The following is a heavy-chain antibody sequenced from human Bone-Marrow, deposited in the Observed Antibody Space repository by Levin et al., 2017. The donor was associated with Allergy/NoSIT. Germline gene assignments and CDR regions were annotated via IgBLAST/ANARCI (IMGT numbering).Heavy chain of an antibody. Sequence: VASVKVSCKASGYDLTSSGLSWVRQAPGQGLEWMGWINANTGNTNYAQKFQGRVTLSTDTSTSTAYMELRSLGFDDTAVYYCAREFRAEYLDLWGRGTLVTVSS. CDR2: INANTGNT. V-gene: IGHV1-18*01. J-gene: IGHJ2*01. CDR1: GYDLTSSG. CDR3: AREFRAEYLDL.